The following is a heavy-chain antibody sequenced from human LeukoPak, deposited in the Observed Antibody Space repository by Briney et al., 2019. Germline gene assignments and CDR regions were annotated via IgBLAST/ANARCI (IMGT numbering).Heavy chain of an antibody. CDR1: GFTFSSYA. V-gene: IGHV3-23*01. CDR3: AKRRDYDILTGYLDYFDY. Sequence: PGGSLRLSCAASGFTFSSYAMSWVRQAPGKGLEWVSAISGSGGSTYYADSVKGRFTISRDNSKNTLYLQMNSLRAEDTAVYYCAKRRDYDILTGYLDYFDYWGQGTLVTVSS. D-gene: IGHD3-9*01. CDR2: ISGSGGST. J-gene: IGHJ4*02.